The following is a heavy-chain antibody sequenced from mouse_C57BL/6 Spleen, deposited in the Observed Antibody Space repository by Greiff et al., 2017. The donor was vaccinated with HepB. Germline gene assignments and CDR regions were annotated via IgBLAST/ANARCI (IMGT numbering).Heavy chain of an antibody. CDR2: IHPNSGST. CDR1: GYTFTSYW. J-gene: IGHJ4*01. CDR3: ARSGNWGSMDY. D-gene: IGHD4-1*01. Sequence: QVQLKQPGAELVKPGASVKLSCKASGYTFTSYWMHWVKQRPGQGLEWIGMIHPNSGSTNYNEKFKSKATLTVDKSSSTAYMQLSSLTSEDSAVYYCARSGNWGSMDYWGQGTSVTVSS. V-gene: IGHV1-64*01.